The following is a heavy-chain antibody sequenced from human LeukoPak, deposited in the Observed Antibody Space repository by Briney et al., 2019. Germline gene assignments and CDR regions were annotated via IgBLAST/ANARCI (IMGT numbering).Heavy chain of an antibody. D-gene: IGHD3-10*01. Sequence: GGSLRLSCAASGFTFSMYEMNWIRQAPGKGLEWVSYIVSSGSAIYYADSVRGRFTISRDNAKNSLYLQMNSLRAEDTAVYYCARVGYFGSGSYHTGGHYFDYWGQGTLVTVSS. CDR1: GFTFSMYE. CDR2: IVSSGSAI. J-gene: IGHJ4*02. V-gene: IGHV3-48*03. CDR3: ARVGYFGSGSYHTGGHYFDY.